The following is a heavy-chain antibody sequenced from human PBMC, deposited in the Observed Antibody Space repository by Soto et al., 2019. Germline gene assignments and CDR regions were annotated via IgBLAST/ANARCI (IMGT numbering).Heavy chain of an antibody. J-gene: IGHJ5*02. CDR1: GFSFSSYA. CDR2: ISHDGINK. D-gene: IGHD6-19*01. CDR3: ARDMYSSDYFVKWFEP. Sequence: QEQLVESGGGVVQPGRSLRLSCTASGFSFSSYAMYWFRQPPGKGLEWVAVISHDGINKHYADSVKGRVTVSRDNSNHSLDLQLNSLRGEDTAMYYCARDMYSSDYFVKWFEPWGQGTLVTVSS. V-gene: IGHV3-30-3*01.